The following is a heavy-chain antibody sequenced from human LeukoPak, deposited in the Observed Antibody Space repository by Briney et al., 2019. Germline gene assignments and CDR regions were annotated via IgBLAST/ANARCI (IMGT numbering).Heavy chain of an antibody. Sequence: GGSLRLSCAASGFTFSSYSMNWVRQAPGKGLEWVSYISSSSSTIYYADSVKGRFTISRDNAKNSLYLQVNSLRAEDTAVYYCASAEGDSYGSNFDYWGQGTLVTVSS. CDR2: ISSSSSTI. J-gene: IGHJ4*02. D-gene: IGHD5-18*01. CDR1: GFTFSSYS. V-gene: IGHV3-48*01. CDR3: ASAEGDSYGSNFDY.